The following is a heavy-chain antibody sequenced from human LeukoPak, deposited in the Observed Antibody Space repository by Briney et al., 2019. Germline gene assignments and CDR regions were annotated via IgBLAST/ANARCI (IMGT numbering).Heavy chain of an antibody. D-gene: IGHD3-9*01. CDR1: GFTFSSYG. Sequence: GGSLRLSCAASGFTFSSYGMHWVRQAPGKGLEWVAFIRYDGSNKYYADSVKGRFTISRDNSKNTLYLQMNSLRAEDTAVYYCARMYYDILTGPFYFDYWGQGTLVTVSS. V-gene: IGHV3-30*02. CDR2: IRYDGSNK. J-gene: IGHJ4*02. CDR3: ARMYYDILTGPFYFDY.